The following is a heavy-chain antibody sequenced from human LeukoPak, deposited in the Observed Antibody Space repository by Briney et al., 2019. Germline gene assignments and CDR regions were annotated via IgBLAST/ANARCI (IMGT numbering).Heavy chain of an antibody. D-gene: IGHD4-11*01. J-gene: IGHJ5*02. V-gene: IGHV4-30-2*01. Sequence: SQTLSLTCAVSGGSISSGGYSWSWIRQPPGKGLEWIGYIYHSGSTYHNPSLKSRVTISVDRSKNQLSLKLSSVTAADTAVYYCARLGRGDYSNWFDPWGQGTLVTVSS. CDR1: GGSISSGGYS. CDR2: IYHSGST. CDR3: ARLGRGDYSNWFDP.